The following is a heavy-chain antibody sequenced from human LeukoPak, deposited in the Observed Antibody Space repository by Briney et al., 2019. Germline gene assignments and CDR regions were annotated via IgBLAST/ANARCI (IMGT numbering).Heavy chain of an antibody. CDR3: AKKERRIAAAVYFDY. J-gene: IGHJ4*02. CDR1: GFNYDSYW. CDR2: IKEDGSEK. Sequence: GGSLRLSCAASGFNYDSYWMSWVRQAPGKGLEWVANIKEDGSEKYYVDSVKGRFTISRDNSKNTLYLQMNSLRAEDTAVYYCAKKERRIAAAVYFDYWGQGTLVTVSS. V-gene: IGHV3-7*03. D-gene: IGHD6-13*01.